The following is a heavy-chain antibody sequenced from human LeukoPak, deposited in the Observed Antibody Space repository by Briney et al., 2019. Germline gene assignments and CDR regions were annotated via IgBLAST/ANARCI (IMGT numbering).Heavy chain of an antibody. D-gene: IGHD6-19*01. CDR1: GYTFTNYD. Sequence: ASVKASCKASGYTFTNYDINWVRQATGQGLEWMAWMDPKSGNTGYARKFQDRVFLTMNTSTNTAYMELSGLRSEDTAIYYCARPPRSSDWYLNYFDPWGQGTLVTVSS. CDR3: ARPPRSSDWYLNYFDP. J-gene: IGHJ5*02. CDR2: MDPKSGNT. V-gene: IGHV1-8*01.